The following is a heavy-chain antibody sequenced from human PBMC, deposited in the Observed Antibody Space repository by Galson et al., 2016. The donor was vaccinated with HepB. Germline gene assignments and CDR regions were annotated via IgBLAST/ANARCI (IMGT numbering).Heavy chain of an antibody. D-gene: IGHD2-2*01. CDR3: ARDNKIVPAAHFDY. J-gene: IGHJ4*02. V-gene: IGHV3-30-3*01. CDR1: GFSFSSSP. Sequence: SLRLSCAASGFSFSSSPMHWVRQAPGKGLEWVAIISFDETNKFYADSVKGRFTISRDNSKNTLYLQMNSLRAEDTAVYFCARDNKIVPAAHFDYWGQGTLVPVSS. CDR2: ISFDETNK.